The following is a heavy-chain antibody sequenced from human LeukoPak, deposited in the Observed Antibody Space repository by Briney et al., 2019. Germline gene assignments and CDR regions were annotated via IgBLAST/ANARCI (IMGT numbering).Heavy chain of an antibody. CDR1: GGSIRRYY. D-gene: IGHD5-18*01. J-gene: IGHJ4*02. V-gene: IGHV4-59*08. Sequence: SETPSLNCTVSGGSIRRYYWRWMREPPGKGLGSGGYTYYSGTTNYNPSIKSRVTISVDTSKTQFSLKLSSVTATDTAVYYCARRRSGNSYVDYWGQGALVTVSS. CDR2: TYYSGTT. CDR3: ARRRSGNSYVDY.